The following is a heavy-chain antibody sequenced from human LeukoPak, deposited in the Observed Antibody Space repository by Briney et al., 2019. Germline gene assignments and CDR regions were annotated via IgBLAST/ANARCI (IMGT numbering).Heavy chain of an antibody. CDR3: ARDRASDAAAALGGYYYYYYMDV. CDR2: INPNSGGT. J-gene: IGHJ6*03. CDR1: GYTFTGYY. V-gene: IGHV1-2*02. Sequence: ASVKVSCKASGYTFTGYYMHWVRQAPGQGLEWMGWINPNSGGTNYAQKFQGRVTMTRDTSISTAYMELSRLRSDDTAVYYCARDRASDAAAALGGYYYYYYMDVWGKGTTVTVSS. D-gene: IGHD6-13*01.